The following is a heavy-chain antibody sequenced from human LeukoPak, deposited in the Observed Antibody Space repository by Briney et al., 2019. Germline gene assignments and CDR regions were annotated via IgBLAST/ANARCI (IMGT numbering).Heavy chain of an antibody. CDR1: GFTFSSYA. V-gene: IGHV1-69*05. D-gene: IGHD5-24*01. CDR2: IIPIFGTA. Sequence: PGGSLRLSCAASGFTFSSYAISWVRQAPGQGLEWMGRIIPIFGTANYAQKFQGRVTITTDESTSTAYMELSSLRSEDTAVYYCARDLGDGYNYYWGQGTLVTVSS. CDR3: ARDLGDGYNYY. J-gene: IGHJ4*02.